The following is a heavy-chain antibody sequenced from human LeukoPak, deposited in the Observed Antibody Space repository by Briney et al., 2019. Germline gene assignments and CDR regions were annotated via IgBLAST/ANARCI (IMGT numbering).Heavy chain of an antibody. V-gene: IGHV3-11*01. CDR1: GFTFSDYY. CDR2: ISSSCSTI. J-gene: IGHJ4*02. Sequence: GGPLRLSCGASGFTFSDYYVSWLRQAPEKGLEWGSYISSSCSTIYYADSVERLITSSRDNAKNSPYLQMNSRRAEDTAAYYCARGGGSSWSTIVFYYWGQGTLVTVSS. D-gene: IGHD6-13*01. CDR3: ARGGGSSWSTIVFYY.